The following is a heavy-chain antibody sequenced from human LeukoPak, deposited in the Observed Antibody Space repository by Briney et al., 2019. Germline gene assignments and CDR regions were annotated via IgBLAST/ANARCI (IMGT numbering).Heavy chain of an antibody. Sequence: SETLSLTCAVYGGSFSGYYWSWIRQPPGKGLEWIGEINHSGSTNYNPSLKSRVTISVDTSKNQFSLKLSSVTAADTGVYYCASSTEVLYYMDVWGKGTTVTISS. CDR1: GGSFSGYY. CDR3: ASSTEVLYYMDV. J-gene: IGHJ6*03. V-gene: IGHV4-34*01. CDR2: INHSGST. D-gene: IGHD4/OR15-4a*01.